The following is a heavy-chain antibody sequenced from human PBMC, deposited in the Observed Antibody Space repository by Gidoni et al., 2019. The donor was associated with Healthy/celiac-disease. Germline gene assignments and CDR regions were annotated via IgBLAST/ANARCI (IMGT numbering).Heavy chain of an antibody. J-gene: IGHJ4*02. D-gene: IGHD3-22*01. CDR1: GFTFSSYA. Sequence: EVQLLESGGGLVQTGGSLRLSCAASGFTFSSYAMSGVRQAPGKGLEWVSAISGSGGSTYYADSVKGRFTISRDNSKNTLYLQMNSLRAEDTAVYYCAKGHDSSGYDDYWGQGTLVTVSS. V-gene: IGHV3-23*01. CDR3: AKGHDSSGYDDY. CDR2: ISGSGGST.